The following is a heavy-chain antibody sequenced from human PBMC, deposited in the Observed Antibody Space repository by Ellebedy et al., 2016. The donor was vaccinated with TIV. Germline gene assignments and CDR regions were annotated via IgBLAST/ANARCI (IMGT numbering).Heavy chain of an antibody. Sequence: AASVKVPCKASGYTFPNYDINWVRQVAGQGFEWMGWMNPDSGNTGYAQNFQGRVTMTRNTSISTAYMQLSSLRSEDTAVYYCARRYFYGSGSYPFDSWGQGTLVTVSS. D-gene: IGHD3-10*01. CDR2: MNPDSGNT. CDR3: ARRYFYGSGSYPFDS. CDR1: GYTFPNYD. J-gene: IGHJ4*02. V-gene: IGHV1-8*01.